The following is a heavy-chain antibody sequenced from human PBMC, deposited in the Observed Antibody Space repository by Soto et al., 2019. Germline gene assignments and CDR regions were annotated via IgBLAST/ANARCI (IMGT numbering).Heavy chain of an antibody. V-gene: IGHV5-51*01. Sequence: SLKISLQGPVCDVSSYWFARGRHIPRKALALPGIIYPRDSDTRYSPSFQGQVTTSADKSISTAYLQWSSLKASDTAMYYCAGNTAAGAAYGMDFWGQGTTVTVSS. J-gene: IGHJ6*02. CDR2: IYPRDSDT. CDR1: VCDVSSYW. D-gene: IGHD6-13*01. CDR3: AGNTAAGAAYGMDF.